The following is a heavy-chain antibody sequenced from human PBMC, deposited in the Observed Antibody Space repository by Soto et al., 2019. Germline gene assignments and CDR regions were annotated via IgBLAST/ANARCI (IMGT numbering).Heavy chain of an antibody. CDR3: TRGPAYENSIYTPADY. J-gene: IGHJ4*02. V-gene: IGHV3-30-3*01. CDR1: GFTFSSYA. CDR2: ISYDGSNK. D-gene: IGHD3-22*01. Sequence: LRLSCAASGFTFSSYAIHWVRQAPGKGLEWVAVISYDGSNKYYVDSVKGRFTISRDNSKSTLYLQMNRLRAEDTAVYYCTRGPAYENSIYTPADYWGQGTLVTVSS.